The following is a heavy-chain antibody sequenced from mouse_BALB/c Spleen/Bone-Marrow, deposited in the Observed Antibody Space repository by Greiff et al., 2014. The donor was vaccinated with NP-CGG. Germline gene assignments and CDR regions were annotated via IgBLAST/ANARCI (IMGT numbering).Heavy chain of an antibody. Sequence: EVQLQQSGPGLVKPSQSLSLTCSVTGYSITSGYYWNWIRQFPGNKLEWMGYISYDGSNNYNPSLKNRISITRDTSKNQFFLKLNSVTTEDTATYCCASGNYFNFDYWGQGTTLTVSS. D-gene: IGHD2-1*01. CDR2: ISYDGSN. V-gene: IGHV3-6*02. J-gene: IGHJ2*01. CDR3: ASGNYFNFDY. CDR1: GYSITSGYY.